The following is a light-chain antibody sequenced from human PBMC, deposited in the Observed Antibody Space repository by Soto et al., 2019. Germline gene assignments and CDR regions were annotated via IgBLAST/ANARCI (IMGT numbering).Light chain of an antibody. CDR3: FSYTSSVTYV. Sequence: SAMTQHASVSGSPGQSITISCTGTSSDVGNYKYVSWYQQHPGKAPKLMIYEVSNRPSGVSNRFSGSKSGNTASLTISGLQAEDETDYYCFSYTSSVTYVFGTGTKVAV. CDR1: SSDVGNYKY. V-gene: IGLV2-14*01. CDR2: EVS. J-gene: IGLJ1*01.